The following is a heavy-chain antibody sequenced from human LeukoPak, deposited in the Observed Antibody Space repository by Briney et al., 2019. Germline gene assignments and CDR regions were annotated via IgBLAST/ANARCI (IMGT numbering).Heavy chain of an antibody. CDR1: GGTFSSYA. Sequence: ASVKVSCKASGGTFSSYAISWVRQAPGQGLEWMGGIIPIFGTANYAQKFQGRVTMTEDTSTDTAYMELSSLRSEDTAVYYCATDPPHSSSWYYFDYWGQGTLVTVSS. CDR3: ATDPPHSSSWYYFDY. V-gene: IGHV1-69*06. CDR2: IIPIFGTA. D-gene: IGHD6-13*01. J-gene: IGHJ4*02.